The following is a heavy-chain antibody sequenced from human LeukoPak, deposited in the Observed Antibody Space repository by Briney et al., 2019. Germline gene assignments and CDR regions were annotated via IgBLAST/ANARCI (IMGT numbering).Heavy chain of an antibody. V-gene: IGHV1-46*01. CDR2: INPSGGST. CDR1: GHTFTSYY. CDR3: ARVTPIGTAAAGGRFDY. J-gene: IGHJ4*02. Sequence: ASVKVSCKASGHTFTSYYMHWVRQAPGQGLEWMGIINPSGGSTSYAQKFQGRVTMTRDTSTSTVYMELSSLRSEDTAVYYCARVTPIGTAAAGGRFDYWGQGTLVTVSS. D-gene: IGHD6-13*01.